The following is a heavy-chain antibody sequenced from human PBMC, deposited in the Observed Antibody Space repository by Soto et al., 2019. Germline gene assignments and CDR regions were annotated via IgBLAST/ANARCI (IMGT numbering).Heavy chain of an antibody. CDR3: TRPGYGDYYYYYGMDV. CDR2: ITGSSTYI. V-gene: IGHV3-21*04. D-gene: IGHD5-12*01. CDR1: GFTFSSYS. J-gene: IGHJ6*02. Sequence: GGSLRLSCAASGFTFSSYSMNWVRQAPGKGLEWVSSITGSSTYIYYADSVKGRFTISRDNAKNSLSLQMNSLRAEDTAVYYCTRPGYGDYYYYYGMDVWGQGTTVTVSS.